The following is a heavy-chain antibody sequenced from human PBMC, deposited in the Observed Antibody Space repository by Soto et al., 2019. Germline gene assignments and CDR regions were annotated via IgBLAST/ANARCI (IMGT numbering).Heavy chain of an antibody. CDR3: ARDRKNYYGSGRLYNWFDP. Sequence: SETLSLTCTVSGGSVSSGSYYWSWIRQPPGKGLEWIGYIYYSGSTNYNPSLKSRVTISVDTSKNQFSLKLSSVTAADTAVYYCARDRKNYYGSGRLYNWFDPWGQGTLVPSPQ. CDR2: IYYSGST. J-gene: IGHJ5*02. V-gene: IGHV4-61*01. D-gene: IGHD3-10*01. CDR1: GGSVSSGSYY.